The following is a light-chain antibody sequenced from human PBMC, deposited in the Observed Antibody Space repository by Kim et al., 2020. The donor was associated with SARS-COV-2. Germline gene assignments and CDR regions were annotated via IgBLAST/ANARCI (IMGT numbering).Light chain of an antibody. CDR1: QSVSSSF. V-gene: IGKV3-20*01. CDR2: GTS. J-gene: IGKJ1*01. CDR3: QQYGSSRWT. Sequence: PGERATLSCRASQSVSSSFLAWYQQKPGQAPRLLIYGTSSRATGVPDRFSGSGSGTDFTLTISRLESEDFAVYYCQQYGSSRWTFGQGTKVE.